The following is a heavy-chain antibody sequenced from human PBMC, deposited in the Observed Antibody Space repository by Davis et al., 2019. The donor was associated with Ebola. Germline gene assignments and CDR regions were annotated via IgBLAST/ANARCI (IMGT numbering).Heavy chain of an antibody. CDR1: GFTFSSHW. CDR3: ARELGDCSSTSCSYYYMDV. V-gene: IGHV3-7*03. Sequence: GESLKISCAASGFTFSSHWMNWVRQGPGKGLEWVANIKQDGSKEYYVDSVRGRFTISRDNAKNSLYLQMNSLGAEDTAVYYCARELGDCSSTSCSYYYMDVWGKGTTVTVSS. J-gene: IGHJ6*03. CDR2: IKQDGSKE. D-gene: IGHD2-2*01.